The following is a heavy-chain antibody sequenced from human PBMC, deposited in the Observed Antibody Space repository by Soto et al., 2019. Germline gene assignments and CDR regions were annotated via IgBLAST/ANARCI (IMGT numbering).Heavy chain of an antibody. CDR3: AKGILSATIGPYAMDV. Sequence: LRLSCAASGFIFDNYAMTWVRQAPGKGLEWVSSINDGGDKTYYAESLKGRFTISRDNSKNTLYVQVNSLRPEDTAVYYCAKGILSATIGPYAMDVWGQGTTVTVSS. V-gene: IGHV3-23*01. CDR1: GFIFDNYA. D-gene: IGHD3-16*01. J-gene: IGHJ6*02. CDR2: INDGGDKT.